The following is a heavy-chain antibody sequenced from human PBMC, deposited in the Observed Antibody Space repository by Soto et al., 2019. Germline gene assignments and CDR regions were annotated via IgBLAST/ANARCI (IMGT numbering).Heavy chain of an antibody. Sequence: QVPLVESGGGVVQPGRSLRLSCAASGFTFSSYGMHWVRQAPGKGLEWVAVIWYDGSNKYYADSVKGRFTISRDNSKNTLYLQMNSLRAEDTAVYYCARDRPPIPYYYYGMDVWGQGTTVTVSS. V-gene: IGHV3-33*01. CDR1: GFTFSSYG. CDR3: ARDRPPIPYYYYGMDV. CDR2: IWYDGSNK. J-gene: IGHJ6*02.